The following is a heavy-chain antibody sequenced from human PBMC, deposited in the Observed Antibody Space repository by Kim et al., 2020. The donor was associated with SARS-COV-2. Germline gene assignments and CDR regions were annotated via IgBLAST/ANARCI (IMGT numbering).Heavy chain of an antibody. D-gene: IGHD4-17*01. CDR1: GYTFTSYA. J-gene: IGHJ4*02. CDR2: INAGNGNT. V-gene: IGHV1-3*01. Sequence: ASVKVSCKASGYTFTSYAMHWVRQAPGQRLEWMGWINAGNGNTKYSQKFQGRVTITRDTSASTTYMELSSLRSEDTAVYYCARDSALSWFGQDGDYGLDYWGQGTLVTVSS. CDR3: ARDSALSWFGQDGDYGLDY.